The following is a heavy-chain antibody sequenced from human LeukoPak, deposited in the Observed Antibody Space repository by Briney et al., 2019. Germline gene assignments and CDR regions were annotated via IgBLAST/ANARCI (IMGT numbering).Heavy chain of an antibody. Sequence: TSETLSLTCAVYGGSFSGYYWSWIRQPPGKGLEWIGEINHSGSTNYNPSLKSRVTISVDTPKNQFSLKLSSVTAADTAVYYCARLLARYYYYYGMDVWGQGTTVTVSS. V-gene: IGHV4-34*01. CDR1: GGSFSGYY. J-gene: IGHJ6*02. CDR3: ARLLARYYYYYGMDV. CDR2: INHSGST.